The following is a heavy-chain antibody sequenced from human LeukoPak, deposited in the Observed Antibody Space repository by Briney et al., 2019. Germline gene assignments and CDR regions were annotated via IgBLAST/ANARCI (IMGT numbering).Heavy chain of an antibody. V-gene: IGHV1-45*02. Sequence: ASVKVSCKASGYTFTYRYLHWVRQAPGQALEWMGWITPFNGNTNYAQKFQDRVTITRDRSMSTAYMELSSLRSEDTAMYYCASGPYDSSGYYYFDYWGQGTLVTVSS. CDR1: GYTFTYRY. CDR2: ITPFNGNT. J-gene: IGHJ4*02. CDR3: ASGPYDSSGYYYFDY. D-gene: IGHD3-22*01.